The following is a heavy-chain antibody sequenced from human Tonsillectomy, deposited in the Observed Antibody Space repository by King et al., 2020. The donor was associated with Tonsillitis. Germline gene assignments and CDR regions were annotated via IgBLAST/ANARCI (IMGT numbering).Heavy chain of an antibody. CDR1: GGSISSYY. CDR2: IYYSGST. V-gene: IGHV4-59*08. J-gene: IGHJ2*01. CDR3: ARQKRNIAVAPDRYWYFDL. D-gene: IGHD6-19*01. Sequence: QLQESGPGLVKPSETLSLTCTVSGGSISSYYWSWIRQPPGKGLEWIGYIYYSGSTNYNPSLKSRVTISVDTSKNQFSLKLSSVTAADTAVYYCARQKRNIAVAPDRYWYFDLWGRGTLVTVSS.